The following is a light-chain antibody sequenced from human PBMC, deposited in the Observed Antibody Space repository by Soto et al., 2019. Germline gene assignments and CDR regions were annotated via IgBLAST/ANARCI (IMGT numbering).Light chain of an antibody. CDR2: DAS. CDR1: QSVSSY. Sequence: EIRLTQSPATLSLSPGERATLSCRASQSVSSYLAWYQQKPGQAPRLLIYDASNRATGIPARFSGSGSGTDFTLTISGLEPEDFAVYCCPQFGRPLSPSGQGPKVDIK. J-gene: IGKJ1*01. CDR3: PQFGRPLSP. V-gene: IGKV3-11*01.